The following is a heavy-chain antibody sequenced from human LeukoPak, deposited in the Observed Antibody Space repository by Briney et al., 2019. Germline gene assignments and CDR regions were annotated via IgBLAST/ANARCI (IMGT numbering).Heavy chain of an antibody. CDR2: MNPNRGNT. CDR3: ARGGHCSSTSCYRSEFDP. CDR1: GYTFTSYD. J-gene: IGHJ5*02. D-gene: IGHD2-2*01. Sequence: GASVKVSCKASGYTFTSYDINWVRQATGQGLEWMGWMNPNRGNTGYAQKFQGRVTITRNTSISTAYMELSSLRSEDTAVYYCARGGHCSSTSCYRSEFDPWGQGTLVTVSS. V-gene: IGHV1-8*03.